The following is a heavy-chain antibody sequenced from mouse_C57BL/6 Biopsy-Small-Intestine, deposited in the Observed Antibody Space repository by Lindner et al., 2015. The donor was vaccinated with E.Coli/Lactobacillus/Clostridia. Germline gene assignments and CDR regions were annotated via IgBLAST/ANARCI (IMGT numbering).Heavy chain of an antibody. Sequence: VQLQESGAELVRPETSVKVSCKASGYAFTNYLIEWVKQRPGQGLEWIGVINPGSGGTNYNEKFKGKATLTADKSSSTAYMQLSSLTSEDSAVYFCARSTAAQAKDAMDYWGQGTSVTVSS. J-gene: IGHJ4*01. CDR1: GYAFTNYL. V-gene: IGHV1-54*01. D-gene: IGHD3-2*02. CDR3: ARSTAAQAKDAMDY. CDR2: INPGSGGT.